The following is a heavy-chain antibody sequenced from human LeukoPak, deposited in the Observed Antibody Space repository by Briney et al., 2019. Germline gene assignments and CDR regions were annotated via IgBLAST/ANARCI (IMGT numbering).Heavy chain of an antibody. CDR1: GFTFSSYW. J-gene: IGHJ1*01. V-gene: IGHV3-74*01. Sequence: PGGSLRLSCAAPGFTFSSYWMHWVRHAPGKGLVWVSRINSDGSSTSYADSVKGRFTISRDDAKNTLYLQMNSLRAEDTAVYYCAKDTSYDSSGYYPEYFQHWGQGTLVTVSS. D-gene: IGHD3-22*01. CDR3: AKDTSYDSSGYYPEYFQH. CDR2: INSDGSST.